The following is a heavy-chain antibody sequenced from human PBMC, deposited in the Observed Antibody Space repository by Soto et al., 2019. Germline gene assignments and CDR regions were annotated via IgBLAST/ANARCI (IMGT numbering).Heavy chain of an antibody. CDR2: ISGSGGST. Sequence: GGSLRLSCAASGFTFSSYAMSWVRQAPGKGLEWVSAISGSGGSTYYADSVKGRFTISRDNSKNTLYLQMNSLRAEDTAVYYCAKLTYYYDSSGYGSWFDPWGQGTLVTVSS. CDR3: AKLTYYYDSSGYGSWFDP. J-gene: IGHJ5*02. CDR1: GFTFSSYA. V-gene: IGHV3-23*01. D-gene: IGHD3-22*01.